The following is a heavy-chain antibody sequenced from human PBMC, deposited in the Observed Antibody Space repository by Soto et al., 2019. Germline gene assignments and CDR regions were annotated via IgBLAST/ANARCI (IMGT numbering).Heavy chain of an antibody. Sequence: GGSLRLSCATSGFTFSTYGMHWVRQAPGKGLEWVALIWHDGSNKYYGDSVKGRFTVSRDNSKNIRYLQMNSLRAEDTAVYSCARDGLYCRNTTCSMTYAMDVWGQGTTVTVSS. J-gene: IGHJ6*02. CDR2: IWHDGSNK. CDR3: ARDGLYCRNTTCSMTYAMDV. D-gene: IGHD2-15*01. CDR1: GFTFSTYG. V-gene: IGHV3-33*01.